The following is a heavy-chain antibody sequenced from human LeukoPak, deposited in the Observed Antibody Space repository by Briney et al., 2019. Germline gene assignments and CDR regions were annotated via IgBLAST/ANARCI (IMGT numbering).Heavy chain of an antibody. CDR1: GGSISSGDYY. V-gene: IGHV4-30-4*01. Sequence: PSQTLSLTCTVSGGSISSGDYYWSWIRQPPGKGLEWIGYIYYSGSTYYNPSLKSRVTISVDTSKNQFSLKLSSVTAADTAVYYCAREIAAAGKAFDPWGQGTLVTVSS. J-gene: IGHJ5*02. CDR2: IYYSGST. CDR3: AREIAAAGKAFDP. D-gene: IGHD6-13*01.